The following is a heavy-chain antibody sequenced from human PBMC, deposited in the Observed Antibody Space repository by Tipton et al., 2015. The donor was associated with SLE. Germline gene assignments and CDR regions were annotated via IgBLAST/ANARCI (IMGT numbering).Heavy chain of an antibody. D-gene: IGHD3-3*01. V-gene: IGHV4-61*09. J-gene: IGHJ4*02. Sequence: TLSLTCTVSGDSISSGRHYWSWIRRPAGKGLEWIGHIYENGGTNYNPSVGSRFTLSVDTSKNQFSLKLTSVTAADTAVYYCARDPYDSWSDYQATFDYWGQGTLVTVSP. CDR2: IYENGGT. CDR1: GDSISSGRHY. CDR3: ARDPYDSWSDYQATFDY.